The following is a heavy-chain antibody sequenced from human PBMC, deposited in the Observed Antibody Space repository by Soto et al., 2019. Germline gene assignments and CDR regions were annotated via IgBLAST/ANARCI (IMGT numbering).Heavy chain of an antibody. CDR1: GFTFSSYA. J-gene: IGHJ6*02. Sequence: GGSLRLSCAASGFTFSSYAMSWVRQAPGKGLEWVSAISGSGGSTYYADSVKGRFTISRDNSKNTLYLQMNSLRAEDTAVYYCASLGASPYYYYGMDVWGQGTTVTVSS. CDR3: ASLGASPYYYYGMDV. V-gene: IGHV3-23*01. CDR2: ISGSGGST. D-gene: IGHD1-26*01.